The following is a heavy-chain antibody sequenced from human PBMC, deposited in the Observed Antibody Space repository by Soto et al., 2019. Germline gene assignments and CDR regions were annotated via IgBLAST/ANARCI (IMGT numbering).Heavy chain of an antibody. CDR1: GGSFSGYY. CDR2: INHRGST. Sequence: PSETLSLTCVVYGGSFSGYYWSWIRQSPGKGMEWIGGINHRGSTNYNPSLASRVTISVDTSKNQFSLKMPSVTAADTAMYYCARDGFCTSTTCRVSNWFDPWGEGTLVTVSS. D-gene: IGHD2-2*01. J-gene: IGHJ5*02. CDR3: ARDGFCTSTTCRVSNWFDP. V-gene: IGHV4-34*01.